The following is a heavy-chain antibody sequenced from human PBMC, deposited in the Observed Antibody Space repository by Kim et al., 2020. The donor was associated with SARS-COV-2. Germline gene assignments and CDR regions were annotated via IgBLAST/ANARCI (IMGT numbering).Heavy chain of an antibody. CDR3: ASTHDSSGYYWDY. V-gene: IGHV3-23*01. J-gene: IGHJ4*02. Sequence: YADSGKGRFTISRDNSKNTQYLQMNSLRAEDTAVYYCASTHDSSGYYWDYWGQGTLVTVSS. D-gene: IGHD3-22*01.